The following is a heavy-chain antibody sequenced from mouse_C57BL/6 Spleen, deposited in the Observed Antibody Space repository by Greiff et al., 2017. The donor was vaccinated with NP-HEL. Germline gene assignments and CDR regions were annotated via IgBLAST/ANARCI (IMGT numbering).Heavy chain of an antibody. CDR1: GYTFTDYE. Sequence: VQLQQSGAELVRPGASVTLSCKASGYTFTDYEMHWVKQTPVHGLEWIGAIDPETGGTAYNQKFKGKAILTAAKSSSTASMELRSLTSEDSAVYYCTCEGSSYDYAMDYWGQGTSVTVSS. D-gene: IGHD1-1*01. J-gene: IGHJ4*01. CDR2: IDPETGGT. CDR3: TCEGSSYDYAMDY. V-gene: IGHV1-15*01.